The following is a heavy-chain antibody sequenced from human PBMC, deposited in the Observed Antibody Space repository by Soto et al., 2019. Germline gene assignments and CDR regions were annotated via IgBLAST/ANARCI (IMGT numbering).Heavy chain of an antibody. D-gene: IGHD3-3*01. CDR2: ISGSGGST. CDR3: AKLPRCFFWSGYSVFDY. V-gene: IGHV3-23*01. CDR1: GFTFSSYA. J-gene: IGHJ4*02. Sequence: GGSLRLSCAASGFTFSSYAMSWVRQAPGKGLEWVSAISGSGGSTYYADSGNGRFTISRDNSKNTLYLQMNRLRAEDTAVYYCAKLPRCFFWSGYSVFDYWGKGTRATVSS.